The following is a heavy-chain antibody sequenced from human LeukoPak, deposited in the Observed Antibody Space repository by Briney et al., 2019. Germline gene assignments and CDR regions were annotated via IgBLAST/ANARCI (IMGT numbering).Heavy chain of an antibody. CDR2: ISSSSTI. Sequence: GGSLRLSCAASGFTFSRYNMNWVRQAPGKGLEWVSYISSSSTIYYADSVKGRFTISRDNAKNSLYLQMNSLRAEDTAVYYCARDGDLYYYDSSGYYREGYYYYGMDVWGQGTTVTVSS. CDR3: ARDGDLYYYDSSGYYREGYYYYGMDV. CDR1: GFTFSRYN. V-gene: IGHV3-48*04. J-gene: IGHJ6*02. D-gene: IGHD3-22*01.